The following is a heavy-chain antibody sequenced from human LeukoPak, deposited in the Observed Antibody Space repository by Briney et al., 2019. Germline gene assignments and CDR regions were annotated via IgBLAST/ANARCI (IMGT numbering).Heavy chain of an antibody. CDR3: ARDHYYDSSTFDY. V-gene: IGHV4-4*07. J-gene: IGHJ4*02. Sequence: PSETLSLTCTVSGGSISSNHWSWIRQPAGKGLEWIGRIYTSGSTNYNPSLKSRVTMSVDTYKNQFSLKLSSVTAADTAVYYCARDHYYDSSTFDYWGQGTLVTVSS. CDR1: GGSISSNH. CDR2: IYTSGST. D-gene: IGHD3-22*01.